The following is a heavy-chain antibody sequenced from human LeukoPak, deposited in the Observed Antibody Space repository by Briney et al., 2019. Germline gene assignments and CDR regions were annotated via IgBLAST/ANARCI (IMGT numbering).Heavy chain of an antibody. CDR2: ISHSGST. J-gene: IGHJ4*02. V-gene: IGHV4-34*01. Sequence: WETLSLACAVYGGSFSGYYWGSVRRPPAKGVEWIWEISHSGSTNYNPSLKSRVTISVDTSKNPSSLKPSSVTAADTAVYYCASPRAYGDFRLALGYWGQGTLVTVSS. CDR1: GGSFSGYY. CDR3: ASPRAYGDFRLALGY. D-gene: IGHD4-17*01.